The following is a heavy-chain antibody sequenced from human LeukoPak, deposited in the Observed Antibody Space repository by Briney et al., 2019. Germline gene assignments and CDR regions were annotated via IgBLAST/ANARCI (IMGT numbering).Heavy chain of an antibody. CDR1: GFTFSSYA. J-gene: IGHJ5*02. D-gene: IGHD6-19*01. CDR2: ISYDGSNK. V-gene: IGHV3-30-3*01. Sequence: GGSLRLSCAASGFTFSSYAMHWVRQAPGKGLEWVAVISYDGSNKYYADSVKGRFTISRDNSKNTLYLQMNSLRAEDTAVYYCARVSIGSGWHNWFDPWGQGTLVTASS. CDR3: ARVSIGSGWHNWFDP.